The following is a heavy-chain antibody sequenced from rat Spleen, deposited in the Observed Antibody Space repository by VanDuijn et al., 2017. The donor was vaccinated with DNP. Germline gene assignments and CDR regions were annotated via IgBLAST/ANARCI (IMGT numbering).Heavy chain of an antibody. CDR3: ATDVYYGLHAMDA. CDR2: ITTSGGTT. J-gene: IGHJ4*01. Sequence: EVQLVESGGGLVQPGRSLKLSCAASGFPFSDYAMAWVRQAPKKGLEWVATITTSGGTTFYRDSVRGRFTVSRDNAKSTLYLQMDSLRSEDTATYYCATDVYYGLHAMDAWGQGTSVTVSS. CDR1: GFPFSDYA. V-gene: IGHV5S23*01. D-gene: IGHD1-6*01.